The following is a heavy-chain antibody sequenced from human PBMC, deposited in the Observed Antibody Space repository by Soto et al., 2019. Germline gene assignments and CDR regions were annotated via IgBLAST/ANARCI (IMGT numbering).Heavy chain of an antibody. D-gene: IGHD3-22*01. Sequence: SGPTLVNPTQTLTLTCTFSGFSLSTSGMCVSWIRQPPGKALEWLALIDWDDDKYYSTSLKTRLTISKDTSKNQVVLTMTNMDPVDTPTYYCARTITYYYDRSGPFDYWGQGTLVTVSA. J-gene: IGHJ4*02. CDR3: ARTITYYYDRSGPFDY. CDR1: GFSLSTSGMC. CDR2: IDWDDDK. V-gene: IGHV2-70*01.